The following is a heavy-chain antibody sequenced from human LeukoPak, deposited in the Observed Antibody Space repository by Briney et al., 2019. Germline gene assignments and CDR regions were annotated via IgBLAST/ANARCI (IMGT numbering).Heavy chain of an antibody. V-gene: IGHV4-30-2*01. CDR1: GGSISSGGYS. J-gene: IGHJ4*02. CDR3: ARVGYYQYYFDY. CDR2: IYHSGST. Sequence: SQTLSLTCAVSGGSISSGGYSWSWIRQPPGKGLEWIGYIYHSGSTYYNPSLKSRVTISVDRSKNQFSLKLSSVTAADTAVYYCARVGYYQYYFDYWGQGTPVTVSS. D-gene: IGHD3-22*01.